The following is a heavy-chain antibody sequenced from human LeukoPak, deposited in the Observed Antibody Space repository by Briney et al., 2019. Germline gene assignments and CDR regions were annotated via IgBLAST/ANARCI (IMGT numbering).Heavy chain of an antibody. CDR2: INSDGSST. CDR1: GFTFSSYW. V-gene: IGHV3-74*01. J-gene: IGHJ4*02. D-gene: IGHD3-3*01. CDR3: ARGVYHYDFWSGYMF. Sequence: GGSLRLSCAASGFTFSSYWMHWVRQAPGKGLVWVSRINSDGSSTSYADSVKGRFTISRDNAKNTLYLQMNSLRAEDTAVYYCARGVYHYDFWSGYMFWGQGTLVTVSS.